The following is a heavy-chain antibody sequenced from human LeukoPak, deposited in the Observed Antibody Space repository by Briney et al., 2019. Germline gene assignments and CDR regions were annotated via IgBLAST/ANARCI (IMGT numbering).Heavy chain of an antibody. D-gene: IGHD3-9*01. CDR1: GVSISSGGYY. CDR2: IHYTGST. V-gene: IGHV4-61*08. J-gene: IGHJ5*02. CDR3: ARGRYSAGDNWFDP. Sequence: EPSETLSLTCTVSGVSISSGGYYWSWIRQSPGKGLEWIGYIHYTGSTNYNPSLKSRVTMLIDTSKNQFSLKLSSVTAADTAAYYCARGRYSAGDNWFDPWGQGTLVTVSS.